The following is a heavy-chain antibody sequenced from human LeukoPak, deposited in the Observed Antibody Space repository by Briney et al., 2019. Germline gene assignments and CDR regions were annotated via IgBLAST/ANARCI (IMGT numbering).Heavy chain of an antibody. J-gene: IGHJ4*02. CDR1: GGTFSSYA. Sequence: ASVKVSCKASGGTFSSYAISWVRQAPGQGLEWMGRIIPILGIANYAQKSQGRVTITADKSTSTAYMELSSLRSEDTAVYYCARAHVDTAMVWDYWGQGTLVTVSS. CDR2: IIPILGIA. V-gene: IGHV1-69*04. CDR3: ARAHVDTAMVWDY. D-gene: IGHD5-18*01.